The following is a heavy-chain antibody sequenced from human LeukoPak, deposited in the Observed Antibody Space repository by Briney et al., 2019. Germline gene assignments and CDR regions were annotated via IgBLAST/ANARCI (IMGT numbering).Heavy chain of an antibody. CDR1: GFTFSSYG. CDR2: IRYDGSSE. V-gene: IGHV3-30*02. CDR3: AKGSGSYASGFDY. Sequence: PGESLRLSCEASGFTFSSYGMHWVRQAPGKGLDWVAFIRYDGSSEYYGDSVKGRFTISRDNSKNTLYLQMNSLRAEDTAVYYCAKGSGSYASGFDYWVQGTLVTVSS. D-gene: IGHD1-26*01. J-gene: IGHJ4*02.